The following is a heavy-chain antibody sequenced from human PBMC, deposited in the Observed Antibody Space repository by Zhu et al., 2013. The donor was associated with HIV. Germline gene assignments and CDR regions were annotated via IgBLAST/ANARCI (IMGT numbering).Heavy chain of an antibody. V-gene: IGHV4-38-2*02. CDR3: ATGRGGFSDY. J-gene: IGHJ4*02. Sequence: QVQLQESGPGLVKPSETLSLTCTVSGSSISSGYYWDWIRQSPGKGLEWIGTIHYSGNTSYNPSLKSRVAISADTSKNQFSVNLTSATAADTAVYYCATGRGGFSDYWGQGTLVTVSS. CDR2: IHYSGNT. D-gene: IGHD5-12*01. CDR1: GSSISSGYY.